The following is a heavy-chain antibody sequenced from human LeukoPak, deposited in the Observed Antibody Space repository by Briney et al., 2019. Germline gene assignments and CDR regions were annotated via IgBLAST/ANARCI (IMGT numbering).Heavy chain of an antibody. CDR3: ARDYCSGGSCYSDY. CDR1: GFTFSSYE. J-gene: IGHJ4*02. CDR2: ISSSGSTI. Sequence: GGSLRLSCAASGFTFSSYEMNWVRQAPGKGLEWVSYISSSGSTIYYADSVKGRFTISRDNAKKSLYLQMNSLRAEDTAVYYCARDYCSGGSCYSDYRGQGTLVTVSS. V-gene: IGHV3-48*03. D-gene: IGHD2-15*01.